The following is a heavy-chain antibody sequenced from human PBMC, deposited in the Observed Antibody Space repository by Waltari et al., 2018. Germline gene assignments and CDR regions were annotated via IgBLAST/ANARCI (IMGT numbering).Heavy chain of an antibody. J-gene: IGHJ3*02. D-gene: IGHD3-3*01. Sequence: QVQLQESGPGLVKPSETLSLTCTVSGGSISSYYWSWIRQPPGKGLEWIGYIYYSGSTNYNPSPKGRVTISVDPAKNQFSLKLSSVTAADTAVYYCAREQGRDFWSGYALHDAFDIWGQGTMVTVSS. CDR2: IYYSGST. V-gene: IGHV4-59*01. CDR3: AREQGRDFWSGYALHDAFDI. CDR1: GGSISSYY.